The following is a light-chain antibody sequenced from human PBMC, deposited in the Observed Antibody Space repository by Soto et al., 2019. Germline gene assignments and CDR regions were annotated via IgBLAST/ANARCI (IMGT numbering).Light chain of an antibody. V-gene: IGKV3-15*01. Sequence: EIVMTQSPATLSVFPGERVTLSCRASQSVNGNLAWYQQRRGQAPRLLIYGASTRATGIPARFSGSGSGTEFALTISSLQSEDFAIYYCQQYHNWPRTFGQGTKVEIK. CDR1: QSVNGN. J-gene: IGKJ1*01. CDR2: GAS. CDR3: QQYHNWPRT.